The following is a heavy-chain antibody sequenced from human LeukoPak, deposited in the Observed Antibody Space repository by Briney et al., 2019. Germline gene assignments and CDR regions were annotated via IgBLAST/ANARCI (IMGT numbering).Heavy chain of an antibody. CDR3: ARVAVLRELLFYYFDY. V-gene: IGHV4-39*07. D-gene: IGHD1-26*01. J-gene: IGHJ4*02. Sequence: PSETLSLTCTVSGGSISSSSYYWGWIRQPPGKGLEWIGSIYFSGSTYYNPSLKSRVTISVDTSKNQFSLKLSSVTAADTAVYYCARVAVLRELLFYYFDYWGQGTLVTVSS. CDR1: GGSISSSSYY. CDR2: IYFSGST.